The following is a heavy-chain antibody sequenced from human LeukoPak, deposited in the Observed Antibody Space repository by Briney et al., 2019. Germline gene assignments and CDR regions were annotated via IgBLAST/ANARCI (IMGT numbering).Heavy chain of an antibody. Sequence: SGGSLRPSCAASGFTFSSYGMSWVRQAPGKGLEWVSAITGNGANTFYANSVKGRFTISRDNSKNTMYLQMNSLRAEDTALYYCARDRSGSYPNWFDPWGQGTLVTVSS. CDR1: GFTFSSYG. V-gene: IGHV3-23*01. J-gene: IGHJ5*02. D-gene: IGHD3-10*01. CDR3: ARDRSGSYPNWFDP. CDR2: ITGNGANT.